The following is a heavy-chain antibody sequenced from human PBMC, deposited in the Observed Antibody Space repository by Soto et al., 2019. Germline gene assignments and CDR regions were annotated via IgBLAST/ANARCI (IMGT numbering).Heavy chain of an antibody. CDR3: VVSRGWWAFHY. Sequence: SVKVSCKASGGTFSSYAISWVRQAPGQGLEWMGGIIPIFGTANYAQKFQGRVTITADESTSTAYMELSSLRSEDTAVYYCVVSRGWWAFHYWGQGTVVTVSS. D-gene: IGHD6-19*01. CDR2: IIPIFGTA. V-gene: IGHV1-69*13. CDR1: GGTFSSYA. J-gene: IGHJ4*02.